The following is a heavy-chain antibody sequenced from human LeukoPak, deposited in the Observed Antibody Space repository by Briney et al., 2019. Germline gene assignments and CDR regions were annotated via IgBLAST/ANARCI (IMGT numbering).Heavy chain of an antibody. J-gene: IGHJ3*02. Sequence: SETLSLTCTVPGGSISSYYWSWIRQPPGKGLEWIGYIYYSGNTNYNPSLKSRVTISVDTSKNQFSLRLSSVTAADTAVYYCARSYCGGSSCGAFDIWGQGTMVTVSS. CDR3: ARSYCGGSSCGAFDI. D-gene: IGHD2-15*01. CDR2: IYYSGNT. V-gene: IGHV4-59*01. CDR1: GGSISSYY.